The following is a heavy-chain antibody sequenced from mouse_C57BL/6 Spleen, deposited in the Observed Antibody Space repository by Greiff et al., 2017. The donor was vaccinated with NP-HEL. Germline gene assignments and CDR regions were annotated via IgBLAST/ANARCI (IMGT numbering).Heavy chain of an antibody. V-gene: IGHV5-17*01. J-gene: IGHJ1*03. D-gene: IGHD2-4*01. CDR2: ISSGSSTI. Sequence: EVQRVESGGGLVKPGGSLKLSCAASGFTFSDYGMHWVRQAPEKGLEWVAYISSGSSTIYYADTVKGRFTISRDNAKNTLFLQMTSLRSEDTAMYYCARRNYDYDFSYWYFDVWGTGTTVTVSS. CDR3: ARRNYDYDFSYWYFDV. CDR1: GFTFSDYG.